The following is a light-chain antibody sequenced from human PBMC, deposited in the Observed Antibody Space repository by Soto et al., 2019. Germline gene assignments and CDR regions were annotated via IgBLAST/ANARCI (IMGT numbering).Light chain of an antibody. V-gene: IGLV2-14*03. CDR3: SSATSSSTYL. CDR2: SVT. CDR1: SSDVGAYNS. J-gene: IGLJ1*01. Sequence: QSALTQPASVSGSPGQSITISCTGTSSDVGAYNSVSWYQQHPDKAPKLIIFSVTSRTSGLSDRFSGSKSDNTASLTISGLRTEDEADYYCSSATSSSTYLFGTGTKVTVL.